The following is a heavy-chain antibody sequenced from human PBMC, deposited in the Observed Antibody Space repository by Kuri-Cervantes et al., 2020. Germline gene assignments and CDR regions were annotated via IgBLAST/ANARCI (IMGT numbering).Heavy chain of an antibody. D-gene: IGHD6-25*01. J-gene: IGHJ4*02. Sequence: GGSLRLSCAASGFPFDDYAMHWVRQAPGKGLEWVSGISWNSGSIGYADSVKGRFTISRDNAKNSLYLQMNSLRAEDTAVYYCARVIEYSSGYDYWGQGTLVTVSS. CDR2: ISWNSGSI. V-gene: IGHV3-9*01. CDR1: GFPFDDYA. CDR3: ARVIEYSSGYDY.